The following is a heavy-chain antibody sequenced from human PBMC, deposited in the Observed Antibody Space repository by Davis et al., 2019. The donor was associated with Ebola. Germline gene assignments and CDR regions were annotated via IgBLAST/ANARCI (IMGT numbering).Heavy chain of an antibody. Sequence: GESLKISCAASGFTFSSYAMSWVRQAPGKGLEWVSAISGSGGSTYYADSVKGRFTISRDNSKNTLYLQMNSLRAEDTAVYYCAKLTGRYSSSPPYFDYWGQGTLVTVSS. D-gene: IGHD6-6*01. CDR1: GFTFSSYA. J-gene: IGHJ4*02. V-gene: IGHV3-23*01. CDR3: AKLTGRYSSSPPYFDY. CDR2: ISGSGGST.